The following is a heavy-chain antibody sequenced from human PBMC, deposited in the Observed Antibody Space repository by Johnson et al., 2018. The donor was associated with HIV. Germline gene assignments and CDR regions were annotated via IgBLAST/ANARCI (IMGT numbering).Heavy chain of an antibody. D-gene: IGHD1-1*01. Sequence: QVQLVESGGGLVQPGGSLRLSCAASGFTFNDHYMSWIRQAPGQGLAWVSYISSSGGTISTADSVEGRVTLSRNNAKNSLYLQMNSLRAEDTAVYFCATVWRNEGRHAFDVWGQGTMVTVSS. V-gene: IGHV3-11*04. CDR2: ISSSGGTI. J-gene: IGHJ3*01. CDR3: ATVWRNEGRHAFDV. CDR1: GFTFNDHY.